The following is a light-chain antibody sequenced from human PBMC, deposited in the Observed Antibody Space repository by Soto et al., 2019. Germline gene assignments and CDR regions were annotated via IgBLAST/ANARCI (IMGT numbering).Light chain of an antibody. Sequence: EIVLTQSPGTLSLSPGERATLSCRASQSVSSSYLAWYQLKPGQAPRLLIYGASSRATGIPDRFSGSGSGTDFPLTISGLEPEDFAVYYCQQYGSSPPTFGQGTKVEIK. CDR2: GAS. CDR1: QSVSSSY. V-gene: IGKV3-20*01. J-gene: IGKJ1*01. CDR3: QQYGSSPPT.